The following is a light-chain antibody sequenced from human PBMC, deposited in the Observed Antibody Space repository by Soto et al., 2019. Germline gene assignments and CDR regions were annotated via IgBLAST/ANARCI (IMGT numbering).Light chain of an antibody. CDR3: QLRSDWPPTYT. V-gene: IGKV3-11*01. CDR1: QIVTSS. J-gene: IGKJ2*01. CDR2: DTF. Sequence: EIVLTQSPATLSLSPGTGATLSCRASQIVTSSLAWYQQRPGQAPRLLIYDTFTRATGIPARFSAKGAGTDFTHTISSLEPEDSAVYFCQLRSDWPPTYTFGQGTKLE.